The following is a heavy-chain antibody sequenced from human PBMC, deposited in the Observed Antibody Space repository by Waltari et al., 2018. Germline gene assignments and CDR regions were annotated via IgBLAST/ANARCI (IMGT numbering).Heavy chain of an antibody. Sequence: QLQLQESGPGLVKPSETLSLTCTVSGGSISSRIHYWGWIRQPPGKGLEWIGRIYYSGSTYFTPSLKSRVTMSVDTSKNQFSLKLSSVTAADTAVYYCARSSGGSSWANYFDYWGQGTLVTVSS. CDR2: IYYSGST. V-gene: IGHV4-39*07. CDR3: ARSSGGSSWANYFDY. J-gene: IGHJ4*02. D-gene: IGHD6-13*01. CDR1: GGSISSRIHY.